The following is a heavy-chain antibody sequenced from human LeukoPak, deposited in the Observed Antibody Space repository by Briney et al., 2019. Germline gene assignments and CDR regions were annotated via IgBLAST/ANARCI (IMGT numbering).Heavy chain of an antibody. V-gene: IGHV3-66*04. J-gene: IGHJ4*02. Sequence: GGSLRLSCAASGFTFSSYAMSWVRQAPGKGLEWVSVIYSGGSTYYADSVKGRFTISRDNSKNTLYLQMNSLRAEDTAVYYCARPGYSSSWYYFDYWGQGTLVTVSS. CDR1: GFTFSSYA. CDR3: ARPGYSSSWYYFDY. D-gene: IGHD6-13*01. CDR2: IYSGGST.